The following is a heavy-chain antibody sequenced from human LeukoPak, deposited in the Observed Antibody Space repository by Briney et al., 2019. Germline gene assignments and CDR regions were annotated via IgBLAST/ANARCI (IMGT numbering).Heavy chain of an antibody. J-gene: IGHJ6*03. CDR1: GGSISSSSYY. D-gene: IGHD6-19*01. CDR2: IYYSGST. V-gene: IGHV4-61*01. CDR3: ARDGGSSGFPYYYYYMDV. Sequence: SETLSLTCTVSGGSISSSSYYWGWIRQPPGKGLEWIGYIYYSGSTNYNPSLKSRVTISVDTSKNQFSLKLSSVTAADTAVYCCARDGGSSGFPYYYYYMDVWGKGTTVTVSS.